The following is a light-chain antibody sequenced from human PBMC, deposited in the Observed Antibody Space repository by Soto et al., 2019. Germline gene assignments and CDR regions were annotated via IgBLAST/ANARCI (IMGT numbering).Light chain of an antibody. CDR2: VAS. CDR1: QSICSSS. V-gene: IGKV3-20*01. J-gene: IGKJ1*01. Sequence: IVFTQSPGTLSLSPGERATLSCRASQSICSSSLAWDQQKTRQPPRLLIYVASSRATGIADRFGGSGSGTDSTLTISRLEPEDFDVYYGQHYDSSLWTFGQGTKVDIK. CDR3: QHYDSSLWT.